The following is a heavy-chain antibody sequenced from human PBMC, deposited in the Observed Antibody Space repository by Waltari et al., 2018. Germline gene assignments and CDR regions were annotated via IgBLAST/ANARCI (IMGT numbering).Heavy chain of an antibody. CDR3: ASGSYGSGSPIQTPFDY. CDR1: GYSISSGYS. J-gene: IGHJ4*02. Sequence: QVQLQESGPGLVKPSETLSLTCAVSGYSISSGYSWGWIRQPPGKGLEWIGSIYHSGSTYYNPSLKSRVTISVDTSKNQFSLKLSSVTAADTAVYYCASGSYGSGSPIQTPFDYWGQGTLVTVSS. D-gene: IGHD3-10*01. V-gene: IGHV4-38-2*01. CDR2: IYHSGST.